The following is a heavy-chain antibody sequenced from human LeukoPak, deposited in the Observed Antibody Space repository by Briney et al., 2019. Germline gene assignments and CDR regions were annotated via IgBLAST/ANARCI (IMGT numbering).Heavy chain of an antibody. CDR3: ARDRYYYDSSAYYYRFDP. V-gene: IGHV4-39*02. J-gene: IGHJ5*02. CDR2: IYYSGST. CDR1: GGSISNSNYY. D-gene: IGHD3-22*01. Sequence: SETLSLTCTVSGGSISNSNYYWGWIRQPPEKGLEWIGSIYYSGSTFYRASLKSRATISADTSKNQFSLRLNFVTAADTAVYYCARDRYYYDSSAYYYRFDPWGQGTLVTVSS.